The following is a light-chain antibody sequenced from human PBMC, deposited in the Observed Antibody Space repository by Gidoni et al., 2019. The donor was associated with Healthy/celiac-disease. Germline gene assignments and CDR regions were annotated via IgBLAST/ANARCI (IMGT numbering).Light chain of an antibody. J-gene: IGKJ5*01. CDR2: GAS. CDR3: QQYGSSLRIT. Sequence: EIVLTQSPGTLSLSPGERATLSCRASQSDSSSYLAWYQQKPGQAPRLLIYGASSRATGIPDRFSGSGSGTDFTLTISRLEPEDFAVYYCQQYGSSLRITFGQGTRLEIK. CDR1: QSDSSSY. V-gene: IGKV3-20*01.